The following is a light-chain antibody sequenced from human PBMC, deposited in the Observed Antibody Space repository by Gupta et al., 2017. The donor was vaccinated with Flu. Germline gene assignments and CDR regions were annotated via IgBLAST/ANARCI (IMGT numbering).Light chain of an antibody. V-gene: IGKV1-39*01. CDR1: QSIASY. J-gene: IGKJ2*01. Sequence: DIQVTQSPSSLSASVGDRVTITCRASQSIASYVNWYQHKPGTAPSLLIYAASSLQSGVPSRFSGSGSGTDFTLTISRLQPEDSATYYCQQSYGTPYTFGQGTKLEIK. CDR3: QQSYGTPYT. CDR2: AAS.